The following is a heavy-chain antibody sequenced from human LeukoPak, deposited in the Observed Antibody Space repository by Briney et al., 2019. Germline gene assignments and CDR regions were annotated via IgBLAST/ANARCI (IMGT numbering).Heavy chain of an antibody. CDR3: ARGGPYCSSTSCYRQLVGDP. V-gene: IGHV4-34*01. D-gene: IGHD2-2*01. J-gene: IGHJ5*02. CDR2: INHSGST. CDR1: GGSFSGYY. Sequence: TPSETLSLTCAVYGGSFSGYYWSWIRQPPGKGLEWIGEINHSGSTNYNPSLKSRVTISVDTSKNQFSLKLSSVTAADTAVYYCARGGPYCSSTSCYRQLVGDPWGQGTLVTVSS.